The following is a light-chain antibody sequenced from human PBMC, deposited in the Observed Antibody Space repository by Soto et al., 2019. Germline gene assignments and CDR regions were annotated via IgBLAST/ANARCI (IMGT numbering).Light chain of an antibody. Sequence: QSVLTQPPSVSGAPGQRVTISCTGTSSNIGAGQDVHWYRQLPGAAPKFLISDSNNRASGVPDRFSVSKSGASASLAITGLRAEDEGDYFCQSYGTSLSGIYVFGTGTKVTVL. J-gene: IGLJ1*01. CDR2: DSN. V-gene: IGLV1-40*01. CDR3: QSYGTSLSGIYV. CDR1: SSNIGAGQD.